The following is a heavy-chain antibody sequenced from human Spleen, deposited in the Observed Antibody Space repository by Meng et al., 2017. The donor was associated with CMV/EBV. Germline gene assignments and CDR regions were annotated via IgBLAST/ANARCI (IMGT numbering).Heavy chain of an antibody. CDR2: ISGSGGST. CDR1: GFTFSSYA. J-gene: IGHJ6*02. Sequence: GESLKISCAASGFTFSSYAMSWVRQAPGKGLEWVSAISGSGGSTYYADSVKGRFTISRDNAKNTLYLQMNSLRAEDTAVYYCARGRPAAARYYTMDVWGQGTTVTVSS. CDR3: ARGRPAAARYYTMDV. D-gene: IGHD2-2*01. V-gene: IGHV3-23*01.